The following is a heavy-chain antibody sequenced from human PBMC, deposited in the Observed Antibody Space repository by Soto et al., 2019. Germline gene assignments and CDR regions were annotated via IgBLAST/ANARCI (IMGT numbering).Heavy chain of an antibody. CDR1: GFSLSTSGVG. V-gene: IGHV2-5*02. Sequence: QITLKESGPTLVKPTQTLTLTCTFSGFSLSTSGVGVGWIRQPPGKALEWLALIYWDDDKRYSPSLKSRLTITKDTSNNXXVXTXXNMDPVDTAPYYCAHPYGSGSYYRDTARAGAEFDYWGQGTLVTVSS. CDR2: IYWDDDK. D-gene: IGHD3-10*01. J-gene: IGHJ4*02. CDR3: AHPYGSGSYYRDTARAGAEFDY.